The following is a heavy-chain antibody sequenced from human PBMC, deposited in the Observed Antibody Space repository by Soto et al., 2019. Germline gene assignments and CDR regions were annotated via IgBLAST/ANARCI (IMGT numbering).Heavy chain of an antibody. J-gene: IGHJ5*02. D-gene: IGHD3-22*01. Sequence: QVQLQESGPGLVKPSQTLSLTCTVSGGSISSGGYYWSWIRQHPGKGLEWIGYIYYSGSTYYNPSLKSRVTIAVDTSKNQCSLKLSSVTAADTAVYYCARGYSGYYATNWFDPWGQGTLVTVSS. CDR1: GGSISSGGYY. CDR3: ARGYSGYYATNWFDP. CDR2: IYYSGST. V-gene: IGHV4-31*03.